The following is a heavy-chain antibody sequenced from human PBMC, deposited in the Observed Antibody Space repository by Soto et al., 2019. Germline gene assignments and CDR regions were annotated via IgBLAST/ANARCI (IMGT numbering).Heavy chain of an antibody. V-gene: IGHV1-69*13. CDR1: GGTFSSYG. Sequence: ASVKVSCKASGGTFSSYGISWVRQAPGQGLEWMGGIIPIFGTANYAQKFQGRVTITADESTSTAYMELSSLRSEDTAVYYCARFPGQGIAVAGSLSLYAWHEYYYYYGMDVCGQGTTDTVSA. J-gene: IGHJ6*01. D-gene: IGHD6-19*01. CDR3: ARFPGQGIAVAGSLSLYAWHEYYYYYGMDV. CDR2: IIPIFGTA.